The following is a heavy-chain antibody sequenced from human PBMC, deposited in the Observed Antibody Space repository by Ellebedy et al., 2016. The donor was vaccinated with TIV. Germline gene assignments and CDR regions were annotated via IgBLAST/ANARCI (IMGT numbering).Heavy chain of an antibody. J-gene: IGHJ4*02. CDR3: ARDQSARSSYYGRSFDY. Sequence: PGGSLRLSCAASGFIFSDFEMNWVRQAPGKGPEWISSISSSGTTIYYADSVRGRFTLSRDNAKNSLSLQMNSLRAEDTAVYYCARDQSARSSYYGRSFDYWGQGSLVTVSS. D-gene: IGHD3-10*01. CDR2: ISSSGTTI. V-gene: IGHV3-48*03. CDR1: GFIFSDFE.